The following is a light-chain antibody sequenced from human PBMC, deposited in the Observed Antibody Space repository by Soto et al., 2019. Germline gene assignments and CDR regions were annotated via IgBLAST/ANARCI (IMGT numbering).Light chain of an antibody. Sequence: DIQVTQSPSSLSASIGDRVTITCQASQNITNNLSWYQQKPGKAPNLLIYHASKLAKGVTSRFSGSGSGTDFSFIITSLQREDLATYYCQPYYGLPLLTFGHGTRPEIK. V-gene: IGKV1-33*01. CDR2: HAS. CDR1: QNITNN. J-gene: IGKJ5*01. CDR3: QPYYGLPLLT.